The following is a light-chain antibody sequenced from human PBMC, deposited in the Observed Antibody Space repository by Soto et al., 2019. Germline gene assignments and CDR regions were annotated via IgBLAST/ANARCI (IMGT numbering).Light chain of an antibody. CDR3: QLSQQRSDWPPIT. CDR2: NAF. CDR1: QSVNIY. Sequence: EIVLTHSPGTLSLSPGERATLSCRASQSVNIYLAWYQQKPGQAPRLLINNAFNRATGIPARFSGSGSGTDFTLTISSLEPEDFAVYYCQLSQQRSDWPPITFGQGTRLEIK. J-gene: IGKJ5*01. V-gene: IGKV3-11*01.